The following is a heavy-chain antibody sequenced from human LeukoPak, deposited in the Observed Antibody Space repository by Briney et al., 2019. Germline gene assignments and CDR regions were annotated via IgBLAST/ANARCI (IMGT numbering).Heavy chain of an antibody. D-gene: IGHD2-15*01. Sequence: GGSLRLSCAASGFSFSSYGMHWVRQSPGKGLEWVAVIWNDGSSKYYVDSVKGRFTISRDNSKNTLYLQMDSLRGDDTAVYYCAKPTRGSGGSFLIDYSGQGTLVTVSS. J-gene: IGHJ4*02. CDR2: IWNDGSSK. CDR3: AKPTRGSGGSFLIDY. V-gene: IGHV3-33*06. CDR1: GFSFSSYG.